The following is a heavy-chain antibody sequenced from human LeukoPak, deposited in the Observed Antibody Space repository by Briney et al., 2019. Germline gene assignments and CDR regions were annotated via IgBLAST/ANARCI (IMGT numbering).Heavy chain of an antibody. J-gene: IGHJ4*02. V-gene: IGHV1-18*01. CDR3: ARDHNWNPLVY. CDR1: SYRFINSG. CDR2: ISTYNPNT. D-gene: IGHD1-20*01. Sequence: ASVKVSCKGASYRFINSGISWVRQAPGQGIEWMGWISTYNPNTNYAQTLQATLTMPTHTSTSTAYMELRGLISDDTAVYYFARDHNWNPLVYWGQGTLVTLSS.